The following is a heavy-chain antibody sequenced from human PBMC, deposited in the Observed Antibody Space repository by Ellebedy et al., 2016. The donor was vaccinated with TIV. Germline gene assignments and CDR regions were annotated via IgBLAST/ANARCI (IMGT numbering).Heavy chain of an antibody. V-gene: IGHV2-5*01. J-gene: IGHJ4*02. CDR2: IYWNDDK. D-gene: IGHD5-12*01. CDR3: AHNGRYSGYDPYYFDY. Sequence: SGPTLVXPTQTLTLTCTFSGFSLSTSGVGVGWIRQPPGKALEWLALIYWNDDKRYSPSLKSRLAITKDTSKNQVVLTMTNMDPVDTATYYCAHNGRYSGYDPYYFDYWGQGTLVTVSS. CDR1: GFSLSTSGVG.